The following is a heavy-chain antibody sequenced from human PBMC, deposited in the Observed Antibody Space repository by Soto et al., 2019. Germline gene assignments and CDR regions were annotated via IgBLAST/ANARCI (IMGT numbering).Heavy chain of an antibody. D-gene: IGHD2-2*02. J-gene: IGHJ6*02. CDR1: GFTFSSYD. CDR2: IGTAGDT. V-gene: IGHV3-13*04. Sequence: PGGSLRLSCAASGFTFSSYDMHWVRQATGKGLEWVSAIGTAGDTYYPGSVKGRFTISRENAKNSLYLQMNSLRAGDTAVYYCARVSPRGRYCMSTSCYTYYYYGMDVWGQGTTVTVSS. CDR3: ARVSPRGRYCMSTSCYTYYYYGMDV.